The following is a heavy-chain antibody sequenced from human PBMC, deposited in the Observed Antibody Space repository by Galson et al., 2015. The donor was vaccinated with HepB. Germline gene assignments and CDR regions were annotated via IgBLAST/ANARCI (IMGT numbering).Heavy chain of an antibody. CDR3: ARDSVGYYHALDI. V-gene: IGHV3-7*01. D-gene: IGHD3-22*01. CDR2: IKNDGSEE. J-gene: IGHJ3*02. CDR1: GFTFSRYW. Sequence: SLRLSCAASGFTFSRYWMSWVRQAPGKGLEWVANIKNDGSEEFYVDSVKGRFTISRDNAKNSLYLQMNSLRAEDTSVYYCARDSVGYYHALDIWGQGTMVTVSS.